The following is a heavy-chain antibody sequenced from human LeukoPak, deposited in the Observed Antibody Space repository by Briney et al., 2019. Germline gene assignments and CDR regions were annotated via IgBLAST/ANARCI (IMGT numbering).Heavy chain of an antibody. Sequence: SGPTLVNPTQTLTLTCTFSGFSLSTRGVGVGWIRQPPGKALEWLSLIYWNDDKRYSPSLKSRLTITKDTSKNQVVLTMTNMDPVDTATYYCAHRRAEYSSSWYDYWFDPWGQGTLVTVSS. D-gene: IGHD6-13*01. V-gene: IGHV2-5*01. CDR2: IYWNDDK. CDR1: GFSLSTRGVG. J-gene: IGHJ5*02. CDR3: AHRRAEYSSSWYDYWFDP.